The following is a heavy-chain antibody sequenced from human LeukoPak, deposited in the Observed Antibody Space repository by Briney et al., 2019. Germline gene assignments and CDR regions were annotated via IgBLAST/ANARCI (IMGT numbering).Heavy chain of an antibody. CDR1: GFTFSTYA. Sequence: GGSLRLSCSASGFTFSTYAMHWVRQAPGKGLEYVSTINTNGDDTYYADSVKGRFTISRDNSKNTLYLQMSSLRAEDTAVYYCVKDLRGGGYQTSFDYWCQGTLVTVAS. CDR3: VKDLRGGGYQTSFDY. D-gene: IGHD3-10*01. CDR2: INTNGDDT. V-gene: IGHV3-64D*09. J-gene: IGHJ4*02.